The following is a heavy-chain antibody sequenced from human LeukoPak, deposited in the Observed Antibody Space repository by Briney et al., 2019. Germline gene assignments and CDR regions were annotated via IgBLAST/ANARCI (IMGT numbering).Heavy chain of an antibody. CDR3: ASIVRLYRYGSNGA. D-gene: IGHD3-10*01. V-gene: IGHV4-34*01. CDR2: INHSGST. CDR1: GGSFSGYY. Sequence: SETLSLTCAVYGGSFSGYYWSWIRQPPGKGLEWIGEINHSGSTNYNPSLKSRVTISVDTSKNQFSLKLSSVTAADTAVYYCASIVRLYRYGSNGAWGQGTLVTVSS. J-gene: IGHJ5*02.